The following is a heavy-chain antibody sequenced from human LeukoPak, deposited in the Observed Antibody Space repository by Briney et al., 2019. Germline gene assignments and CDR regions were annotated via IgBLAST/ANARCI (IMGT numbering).Heavy chain of an antibody. J-gene: IGHJ4*02. CDR2: IYYSGST. V-gene: IGHV4-31*03. CDR3: ARKRGGWSLDY. Sequence: SETLSLTCTVSGGSISSGGYYWSWIRQHPGKGLEWIGYIYYSGSTYYNPSLKSRVTISVDTSKNQFSLELSSVTAADTAVYYCARKRGGWSLDYWGQGTLVTVSS. CDR1: GGSISSGGYY. D-gene: IGHD3-10*01.